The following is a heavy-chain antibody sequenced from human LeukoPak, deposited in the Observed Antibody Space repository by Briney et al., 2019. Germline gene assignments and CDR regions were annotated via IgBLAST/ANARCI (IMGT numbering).Heavy chain of an antibody. Sequence: ASVKVSCKASGYTFTGYYMHWVRQAPGQGLEWMGWINPNSGGTNYAQKFQGRVTMTRDTAISTAYMELSRLRSDDTAVYYCARGDYYDILTGPSSYYYYYGMDVWGQGTTVTVSS. J-gene: IGHJ6*02. CDR2: INPNSGGT. V-gene: IGHV1-2*02. D-gene: IGHD3-9*01. CDR3: ARGDYYDILTGPSSYYYYYGMDV. CDR1: GYTFTGYY.